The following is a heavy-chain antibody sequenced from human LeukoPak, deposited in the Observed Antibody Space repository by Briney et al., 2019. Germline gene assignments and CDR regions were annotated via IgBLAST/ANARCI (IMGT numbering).Heavy chain of an antibody. V-gene: IGHV1-69*05. D-gene: IGHD1-26*01. CDR2: IIPIFGTA. CDR3: ARGGWDLDAFDI. J-gene: IGHJ3*02. CDR1: GGTFSSYA. Sequence: VASVKVSCKASGGTFSSYAISWVRQAPGQGLEWMGGIIPIFGTANYAQKFQGRVTITTDESTSTAYMELSSLRSEDTAVYYCARGGWDLDAFDIWGQGTMVTVSS.